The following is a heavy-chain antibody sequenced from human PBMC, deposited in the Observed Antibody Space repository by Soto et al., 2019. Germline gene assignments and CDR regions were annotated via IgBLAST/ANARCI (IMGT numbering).Heavy chain of an antibody. V-gene: IGHV3-30-3*01. J-gene: IGHJ4*02. CDR2: ISYDGFNK. CDR1: EFTFSSYA. D-gene: IGHD5-12*01. CDR3: ARGMATRNALDY. Sequence: GGSLRLSCAVSEFTFSSYAMHWVRQAPGKGLEWVAFISYDGFNKYYADSVKGRFTISRDNSRNTLYLQMNSLRAEDTALYYCARGMATRNALDYWGQGTLVTVSS.